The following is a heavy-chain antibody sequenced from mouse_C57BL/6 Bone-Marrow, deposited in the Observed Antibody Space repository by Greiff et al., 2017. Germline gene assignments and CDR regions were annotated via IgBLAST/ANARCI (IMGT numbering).Heavy chain of an antibody. CDR3: AREGDDYEGFAY. CDR1: GFTFSDYY. D-gene: IGHD2-4*01. Sequence: EVQVVESEGGLVQPGSSMKLSCTASGFTFSDYYMAWVRQVPEKGLEWVANINYDGSSTYYLDSLKSRFIISRDTAKNILYLQMSSLKSEDTATYYCAREGDDYEGFAYWGQGTLVTVSA. V-gene: IGHV5-16*01. CDR2: INYDGSST. J-gene: IGHJ3*01.